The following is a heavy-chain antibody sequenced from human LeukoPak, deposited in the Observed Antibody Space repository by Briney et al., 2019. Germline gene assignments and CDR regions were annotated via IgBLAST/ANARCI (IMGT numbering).Heavy chain of an antibody. Sequence: SVKVSCKASGGTFSSYAISWVRQAPGQGLEWMGGIIPIFGTANYAQKFQGRVTITADKSTSTAYMELSSLRSEDTAVYYCARNGGQLALYYYYYYMDVWGKGTTVTVSS. V-gene: IGHV1-69*06. CDR1: GGTFSSYA. CDR3: ARNGGQLALYYYYYYMDV. J-gene: IGHJ6*03. CDR2: IIPIFGTA. D-gene: IGHD6-6*01.